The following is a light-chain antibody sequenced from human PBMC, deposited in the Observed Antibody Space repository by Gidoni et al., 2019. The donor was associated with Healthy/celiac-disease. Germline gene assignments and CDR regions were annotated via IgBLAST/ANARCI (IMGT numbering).Light chain of an antibody. CDR1: QSVSSSY. Sequence: EIVLTQSPGTLSLSPGERATLSCRASQSVSSSYLAWHQQKPGQAPRLLIYGASSRATGIPDRFSGSGSGTDFTLTISRLEPEDCAVYYCQQYGSSLLFTFGPGTKVDIK. CDR3: QQYGSSLLFT. V-gene: IGKV3-20*01. J-gene: IGKJ3*01. CDR2: GAS.